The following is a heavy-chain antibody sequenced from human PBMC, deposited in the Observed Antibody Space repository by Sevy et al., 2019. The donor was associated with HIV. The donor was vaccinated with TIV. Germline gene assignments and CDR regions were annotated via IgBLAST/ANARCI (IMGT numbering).Heavy chain of an antibody. CDR2: ISYDGSNK. V-gene: IGHV3-30*04. J-gene: IGHJ6*02. CDR3: ARAHIVVVPAANYYYYYGMDV. CDR1: GFTFSSYA. Sequence: GGSLRLSCAASGFTFSSYAMHWVRQAPGKGLEWVAVISYDGSNKNYAYSVKGRFTISRDNSKNTLYLQMNSLRAEDTAVYYCARAHIVVVPAANYYYYYGMDVWGQGTTVTVSS. D-gene: IGHD2-2*01.